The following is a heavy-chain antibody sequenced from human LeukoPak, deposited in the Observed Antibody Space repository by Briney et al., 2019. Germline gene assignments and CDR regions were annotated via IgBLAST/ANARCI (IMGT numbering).Heavy chain of an antibody. D-gene: IGHD5-24*01. CDR1: GYTFTSYY. CDR2: INPSGGST. Sequence: GASVKVPCKASGYTFTSYYMHWVRQAPGQGLEWMGIINPSGGSTRYAQKFQGRVTMTRDTSTSTVYMELSGLSSEDTAVYYCARGQETRLQQSWFDPWGQGTLVTVSS. CDR3: ARGQETRLQQSWFDP. V-gene: IGHV1-46*01. J-gene: IGHJ5*02.